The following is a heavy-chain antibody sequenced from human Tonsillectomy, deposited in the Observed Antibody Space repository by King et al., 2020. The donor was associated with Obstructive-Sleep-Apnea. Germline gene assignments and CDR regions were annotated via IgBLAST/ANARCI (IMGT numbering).Heavy chain of an antibody. CDR1: GFTFSSYA. CDR3: AREAYAGMNNWFDP. D-gene: IGHD2-2*01. Sequence: VQLVESGGGVVQPGRSLRLSWAASGFTFSSYAMHWVRQAPGKGLEWVAVISYDGSNKYYADSVQGRFTNSRDNSKNTLYLQMNSLRTEDTAVYYCAREAYAGMNNWFDPWGQGTLVTVSS. CDR2: ISYDGSNK. V-gene: IGHV3-30*04. J-gene: IGHJ5*02.